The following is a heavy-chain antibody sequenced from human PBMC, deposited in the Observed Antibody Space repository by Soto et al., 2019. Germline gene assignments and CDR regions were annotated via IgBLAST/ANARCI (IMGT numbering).Heavy chain of an antibody. CDR2: IYGSGNT. J-gene: IGHJ3*02. CDR3: ARPHGGPYAFDI. D-gene: IGHD3-10*01. V-gene: IGHV4-59*01. Sequence: QVQLQESGPGLVKPSETLSLTCAFSGGSISSYYWSWIRQPPGKGLEWIGYIYGSGNTNYHPSLNSRVIISIDTSQNQLSLKRTSVTAADTAVYYCARPHGGPYAFDIWGRGTMVTVSS. CDR1: GGSISSYY.